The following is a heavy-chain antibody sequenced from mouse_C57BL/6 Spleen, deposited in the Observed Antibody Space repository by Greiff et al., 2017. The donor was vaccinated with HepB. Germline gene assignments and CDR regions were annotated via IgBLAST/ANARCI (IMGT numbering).Heavy chain of an antibody. CDR1: GFTFSDYY. V-gene: IGHV5-16*01. J-gene: IGHJ2*01. CDR3: ARAITTVASFFDY. D-gene: IGHD1-1*01. Sequence: EVQLVESEGGLVQPGSSMKLSCTASGFTFSDYYMAWVRQVPEKGLEWVANINYDGSSTYCLDSLKSRFIISRDNAKNILYLQMSSLKSEDTATYYCARAITTVASFFDYWGQGTTLTVSS. CDR2: INYDGSST.